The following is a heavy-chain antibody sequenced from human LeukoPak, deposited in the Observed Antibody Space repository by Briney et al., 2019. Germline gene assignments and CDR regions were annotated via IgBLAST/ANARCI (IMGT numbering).Heavy chain of an antibody. D-gene: IGHD3-10*01. CDR3: TRSDGYGLVGI. J-gene: IGHJ3*01. V-gene: IGHV4-4*02. Sequence: SETLSLTCAVSSGSIFSNNWWSWVRQAPGKGLEWIGQIFHSGSTSHSPSLKSRVTISVDKSKNQFSLKLTSVTAADTAVYYCTRSDGYGLVGIWGQGTMVTVSS. CDR2: IFHSGST. CDR1: SGSIFSNNW.